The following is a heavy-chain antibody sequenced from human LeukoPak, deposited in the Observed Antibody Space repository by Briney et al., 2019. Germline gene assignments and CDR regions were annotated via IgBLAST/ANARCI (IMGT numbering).Heavy chain of an antibody. Sequence: GASVKVSCKASGYTFTGYYMHWVRQAPGQGLEWMGLINPDSGGTNYAQKLQGRVTMTTDTSTSTAYMELRSLRSDATAVYYCARADYYDSSGYYLFTPDPWAREPWSPSPQ. V-gene: IGHV1-2*02. J-gene: IGHJ5*02. CDR3: ARADYYDSSGYYLFTPDP. CDR2: INPDSGGT. D-gene: IGHD3-22*01. CDR1: GYTFTGYY.